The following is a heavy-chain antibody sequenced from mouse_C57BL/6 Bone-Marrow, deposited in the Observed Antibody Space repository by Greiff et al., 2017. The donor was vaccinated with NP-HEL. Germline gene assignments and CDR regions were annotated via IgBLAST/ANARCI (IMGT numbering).Heavy chain of an antibody. CDR3: TTKATGSSPHYLDY. D-gene: IGHD1-1*01. J-gene: IGHJ2*01. CDR2: IDPENGDT. V-gene: IGHV14-4*01. CDR1: GFNIKDDY. Sequence: EVQLQQSGAELVRPGASVKLSCTASGFNIKDDYMHWVKQRPEQGLAWIGWIDPENGDTEYASKFQGKATITADTSSNTAYLQLSSLTSEDTAVYYCTTKATGSSPHYLDYWGQGTTLTVSS.